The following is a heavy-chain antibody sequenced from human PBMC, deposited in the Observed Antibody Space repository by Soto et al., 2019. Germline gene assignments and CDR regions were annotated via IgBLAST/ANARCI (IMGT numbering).Heavy chain of an antibody. V-gene: IGHV3-15*02. Sequence: EVQLVESGGTLVKPGDSLRLSCAASGFSFSIYWLSWVRQAPGKGLEWVGRIRSNNDGGTAAYCAPVQGRFTISRDDSKNTLYLQMNSLKTEDTAVYYCPTGKSGGEDDWGQGTLVTVSS. CDR2: IRSNNDGGTA. CDR3: PTGKSGGEDD. CDR1: GFSFSIYW. D-gene: IGHD1-26*01. J-gene: IGHJ1*01.